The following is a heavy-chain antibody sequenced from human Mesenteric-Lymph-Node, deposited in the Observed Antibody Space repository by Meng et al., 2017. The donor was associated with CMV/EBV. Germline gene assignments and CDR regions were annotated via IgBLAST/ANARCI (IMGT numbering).Heavy chain of an antibody. CDR1: GFTFSSYW. V-gene: IGHV3-7*03. J-gene: IGHJ4*02. Sequence: GESLKISCAASGFTFSSYWMSWVRQAPGKGLEWVANIKQDGSEKYYVDSVKGRFTISRDNAKNSLYLQMNSLRAEDTAVYYCAKDLEVTPTLAPGPFDYWGQGTLVTVSS. D-gene: IGHD4-23*01. CDR2: IKQDGSEK. CDR3: AKDLEVTPTLAPGPFDY.